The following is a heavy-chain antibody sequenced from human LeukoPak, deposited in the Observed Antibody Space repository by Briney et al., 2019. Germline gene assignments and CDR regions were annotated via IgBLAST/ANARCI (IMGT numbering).Heavy chain of an antibody. CDR3: TRGDPDF. CDR2: INYDGSAK. D-gene: IGHD3-3*01. V-gene: IGHV3-7*01. Sequence: TGGSLRLSCTASGFTFNDYWMQWVRQAPGKGLEWVANINYDGSAKYYVDSVKGRFTISRDNAKRSLYLQMNSLRVDDTAVYFRTRGDPDFWGQGTLVTVSS. CDR1: GFTFNDYW. J-gene: IGHJ4*02.